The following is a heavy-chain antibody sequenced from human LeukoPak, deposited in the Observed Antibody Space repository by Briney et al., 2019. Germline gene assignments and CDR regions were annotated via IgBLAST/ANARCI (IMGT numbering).Heavy chain of an antibody. J-gene: IGHJ4*02. CDR1: GFTFSRYW. Sequence: GGSLRLSCAASGFTFSRYWMSWVRQAPGKGLEWVADISQAGSEKFYVDSVKGRFTISRDNAKISLYLQMNSLRAEDTAVYYCARVTPGAVGSFDYWRQGTLVTVSS. CDR3: ARVTPGAVGSFDY. V-gene: IGHV3-7*01. CDR2: ISQAGSEK. D-gene: IGHD3-10*01.